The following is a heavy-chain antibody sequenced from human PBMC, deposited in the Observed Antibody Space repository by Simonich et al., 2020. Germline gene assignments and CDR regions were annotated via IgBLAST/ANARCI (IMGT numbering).Heavy chain of an antibody. CDR3: ASSKLATIDY. CDR1: GYTFTGYY. D-gene: IGHD5-12*01. Sequence: QVQLVQSGAEVKKPGASVKVSCKASGYTFTGYYMHWVRQAPGQGLEWMGLINPNSGGTNYAQKVQGRVTMTRDTSISTAYMELSRLRSDDTAVYYCASSKLATIDYWGQGTLVTVSS. J-gene: IGHJ4*02. CDR2: INPNSGGT. V-gene: IGHV1-2*02.